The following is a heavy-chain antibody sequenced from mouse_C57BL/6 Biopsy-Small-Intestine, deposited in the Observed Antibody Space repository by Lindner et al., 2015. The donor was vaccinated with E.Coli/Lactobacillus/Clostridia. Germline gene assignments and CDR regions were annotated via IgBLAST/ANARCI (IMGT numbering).Heavy chain of an antibody. Sequence: VQLQESGGDLVKPGGSLKLSCAASGFTFRSYGMSWVRQTPDKRLEWVATISSGGSYTYYPDSVKGRFTISRDNAKNTLYLQMSSLKSEDTAMYYCAREEGNYGYERDYYAMDYWGQGTSVTVSS. V-gene: IGHV5-6*01. D-gene: IGHD2-2*01. CDR2: ISSGGSYT. CDR3: AREEGNYGYERDYYAMDY. J-gene: IGHJ4*01. CDR1: GFTFRSYG.